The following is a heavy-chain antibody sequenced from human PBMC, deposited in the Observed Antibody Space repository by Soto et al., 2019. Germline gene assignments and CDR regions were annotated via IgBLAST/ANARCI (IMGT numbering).Heavy chain of an antibody. V-gene: IGHV6-1*01. CDR2: TYYRSKWYN. D-gene: IGHD6-19*01. CDR1: GDGVSSNSAA. Sequence: QTVSVTWAHSGDGVSSNSAACNWIRLSPSRGLECLLRTYYRSKWYNDYAVSLKSRITINPDTSKNQCSLQLNSVTHEDTNVYYCARDQGIAVAGKTSEYYYYGMDVWGQGTKVTVCS. J-gene: IGHJ6*02. CDR3: ARDQGIAVAGKTSEYYYYGMDV.